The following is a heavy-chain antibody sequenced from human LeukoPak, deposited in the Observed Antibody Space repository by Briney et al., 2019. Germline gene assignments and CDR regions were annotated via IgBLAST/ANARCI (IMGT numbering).Heavy chain of an antibody. Sequence: GGSLRLSCVASGFTFRDYWMSWVRQAPGKGLEWVANIKQDGSEKYYVDSVKGRFTISRDNAKNSLYLQMNSLRAEDTAVYYCARYGYSILGYFDYWGQGTLVTVSS. V-gene: IGHV3-7*01. J-gene: IGHJ4*02. CDR1: GFTFRDYW. CDR2: IKQDGSEK. D-gene: IGHD3-22*01. CDR3: ARYGYSILGYFDY.